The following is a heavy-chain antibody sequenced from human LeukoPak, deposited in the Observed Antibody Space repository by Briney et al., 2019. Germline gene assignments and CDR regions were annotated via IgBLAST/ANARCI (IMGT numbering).Heavy chain of an antibody. J-gene: IGHJ4*02. V-gene: IGHV3-13*01. CDR1: GFTFIDYD. D-gene: IGHD6-19*01. CDR2: IGIRGDT. CDR3: ARGGIQVSGIDEFDY. Sequence: PGGSLRLSCAASGFTFIDYDMHWVRQVIGKGLEWVSAIGIRGDTHYSGSVKGQFTIPRENAESSLYLQMNSLRAEDTAVYYCARGGIQVSGIDEFDYWGQGTLVTVSS.